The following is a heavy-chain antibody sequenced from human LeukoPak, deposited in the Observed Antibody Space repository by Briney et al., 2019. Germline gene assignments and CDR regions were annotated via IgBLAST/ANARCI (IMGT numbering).Heavy chain of an antibody. CDR3: ARGYGSG. Sequence: PGGSLRLSCAASGFTFSSYWMHWVCQAPGKGLVWVSRINSDGSYASYADSVKGRFAISRDSAKNTLYLQMNSLRAEDTAVYYCARGYGSGWGQGTLVTVSS. CDR1: GFTFSSYW. V-gene: IGHV3-74*01. CDR2: INSDGSYA. D-gene: IGHD6-19*01. J-gene: IGHJ4*02.